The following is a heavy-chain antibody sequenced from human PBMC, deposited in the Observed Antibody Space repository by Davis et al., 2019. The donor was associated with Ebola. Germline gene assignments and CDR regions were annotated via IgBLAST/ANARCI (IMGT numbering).Heavy chain of an antibody. CDR1: GFSFSRYT. D-gene: IGHD1-1*01. CDR3: AKDPTGHGSGNDY. Sequence: GESLKISCVASGFSFSRYTMNWVRQAPGKGLEWVSSIRSSGSYIYYSDSVKGRFTVSRDNSKNTMYLQMNSLRLEDTAMYYCAKDPTGHGSGNDYWGQGTLVTVSS. J-gene: IGHJ4*02. V-gene: IGHV3-21*01. CDR2: IRSSGSYI.